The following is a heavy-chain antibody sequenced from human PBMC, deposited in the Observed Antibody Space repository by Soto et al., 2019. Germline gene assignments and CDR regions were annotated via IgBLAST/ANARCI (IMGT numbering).Heavy chain of an antibody. CDR2: MNPNSGNT. CDR1: GYTFTSYD. V-gene: IGHV1-8*01. J-gene: IGHJ4*02. CDR3: ATVSSGWFGLDY. D-gene: IGHD6-19*01. Sequence: ASVKVSCKASGYTFTSYDINWVRQATGQGLEWMGWMNPNSGNTGYAQKFQGRVTMTRNTSISTAYMELSSLRSEDTAVYYCATVSSGWFGLDYWGQGTLVTVSS.